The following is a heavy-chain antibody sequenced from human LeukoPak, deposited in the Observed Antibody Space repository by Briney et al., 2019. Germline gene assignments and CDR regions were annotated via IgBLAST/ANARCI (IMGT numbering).Heavy chain of an antibody. J-gene: IGHJ3*02. Sequence: SETLSVTCAVSGGSISSGGYSWSWIRQPPGKGLEWIGYIYHSGSTYYNPSLKSRVTISVDRSKNQFSLKLSSVTAAGTAVYYCARATVEMDTIRAFDIWGQGTMVTVSS. V-gene: IGHV4-30-2*01. CDR1: GGSISSGGYS. CDR2: IYHSGST. CDR3: ARATVEMDTIRAFDI. D-gene: IGHD5-24*01.